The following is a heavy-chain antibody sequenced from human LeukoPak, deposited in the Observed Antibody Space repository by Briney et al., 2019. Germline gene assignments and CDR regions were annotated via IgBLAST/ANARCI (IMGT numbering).Heavy chain of an antibody. J-gene: IGHJ4*02. Sequence: GALRLSCAASGFTFSSYEMNWVRPSPGKGLECISYISSDDRTIYYADSVKGRFTISRDNAKNSLYLQMNSLRAEDTAVYYCAREVVDYSAFDYWGQGTLVTVSS. CDR3: AREVVDYSAFDY. CDR1: GFTFSSYE. D-gene: IGHD2-15*01. V-gene: IGHV3-48*03. CDR2: ISSDDRTI.